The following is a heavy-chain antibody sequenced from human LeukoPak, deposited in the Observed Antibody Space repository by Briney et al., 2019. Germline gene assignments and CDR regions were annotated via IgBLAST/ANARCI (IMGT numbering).Heavy chain of an antibody. D-gene: IGHD3-16*01. CDR1: GFSFDDCA. CDR3: VKDMGGEYSPEIDY. V-gene: IGHV3-9*01. Sequence: GRSLRLSCAASGFSFDDCATHWVRQAPGKGLEWVSGISWNSGSIGYADSVKGRFTISRDNAKISLYLQMNSLRPEDTALYYCVKDMGGEYSPEIDYWGQGTLVTVSS. J-gene: IGHJ4*02. CDR2: ISWNSGSI.